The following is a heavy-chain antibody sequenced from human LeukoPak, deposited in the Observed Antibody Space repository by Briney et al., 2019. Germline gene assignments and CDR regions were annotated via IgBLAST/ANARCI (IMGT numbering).Heavy chain of an antibody. J-gene: IGHJ4*02. CDR1: GFTFSGSA. CDR3: ARSVKTTLYYFDY. CDR2: IRSKANSYAT. Sequence: PGGSLRLSCAASGFTFSGSAMHWVRQASGKGLEWVGRIRSKANSYATAYAASVKGRFTISRDDSKNTAYLQMNSLNTEDTAVYYCARSVKTTLYYFDYWGQGTLVTVSS. D-gene: IGHD1-14*01. V-gene: IGHV3-73*01.